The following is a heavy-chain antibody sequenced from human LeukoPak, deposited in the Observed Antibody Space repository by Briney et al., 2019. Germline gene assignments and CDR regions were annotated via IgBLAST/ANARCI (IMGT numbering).Heavy chain of an antibody. Sequence: SETLSPTCAVYGGSFSGYYWSWIRQPPGKGLEWIGEINHSGSTNYNPSLKSRVTISVDTSKNQFSLKLSSVTAADTAVYYCARGVRGTFGAREPDYWGQGTLVTVSS. V-gene: IGHV4-34*01. CDR3: ARGVRGTFGAREPDY. D-gene: IGHD1-14*01. J-gene: IGHJ4*02. CDR1: GGSFSGYY. CDR2: INHSGST.